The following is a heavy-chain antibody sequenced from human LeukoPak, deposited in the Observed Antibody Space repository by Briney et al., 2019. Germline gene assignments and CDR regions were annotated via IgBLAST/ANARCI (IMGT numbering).Heavy chain of an antibody. J-gene: IGHJ4*02. CDR2: IYYSGNT. CDR1: GGSISSSSSY. CDR3: ARHLYGSGSYQDS. D-gene: IGHD3-10*01. Sequence: SETLSLTCTVSGGSISSSSSYWGWIRQPPGKGLEWMGNIYYSGNTHYNPSLRSRVTISVDTSKNQFSLKLSSVTAADTAVYYCARHLYGSGSYQDSWGQGTLVTVSS. V-gene: IGHV4-39*01.